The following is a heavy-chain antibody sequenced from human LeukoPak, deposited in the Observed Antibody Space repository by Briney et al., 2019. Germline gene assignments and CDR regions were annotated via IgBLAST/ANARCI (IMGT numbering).Heavy chain of an antibody. V-gene: IGHV1-8*01. Sequence: GASVKVSCKASGHTFTSYDINWVRQATGQGLEWMGWMNPNSGNTGYAQKFQGRVTMTRNTSVSTAYMELSSLRSEDTAVYYCGRGRLLWFGESTCFDYWGQGTLVTVSS. CDR1: GHTFTSYD. D-gene: IGHD3-10*01. CDR2: MNPNSGNT. CDR3: GRGRLLWFGESTCFDY. J-gene: IGHJ4*02.